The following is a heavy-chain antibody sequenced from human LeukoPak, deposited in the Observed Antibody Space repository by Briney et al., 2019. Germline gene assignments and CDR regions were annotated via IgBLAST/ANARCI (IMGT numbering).Heavy chain of an antibody. CDR3: ARDDLGHPAGAVADTWEDY. CDR1: GGTFSSYA. V-gene: IGHV1-69*13. Sequence: GASVKVSCKASGGTFSSYAISWVRQAPGQGLEWMGRIIPIFGTANYAQKFQGRVTITADESTSTAYMELSSLRSEDTAVYYCARDDLGHPAGAVADTWEDYWGQGTLVTVSS. CDR2: IIPIFGTA. D-gene: IGHD6-19*01. J-gene: IGHJ4*02.